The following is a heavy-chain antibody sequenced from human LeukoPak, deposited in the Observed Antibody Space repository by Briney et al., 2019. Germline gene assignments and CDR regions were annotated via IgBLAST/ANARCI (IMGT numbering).Heavy chain of an antibody. CDR3: AREAIEATGSDAFDI. Sequence: SETLSLTCTVSGGSITSDNYFWSWIRHLPGKGLEWIGYIHHSGSPYYNPSLKSRVIISVDTSENQFSLKLSSVTAADTAVYYCAREAIEATGSDAFDIWGPGTLVTVSS. CDR1: GGSITSDNYF. CDR2: IHHSGSP. J-gene: IGHJ3*02. D-gene: IGHD6-13*01. V-gene: IGHV4-31*03.